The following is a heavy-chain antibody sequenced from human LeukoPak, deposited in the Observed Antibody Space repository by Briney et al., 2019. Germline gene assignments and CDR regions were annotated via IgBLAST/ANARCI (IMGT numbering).Heavy chain of an antibody. CDR1: GFTFSSYA. V-gene: IGHV3-21*01. D-gene: IGHD3-3*01. CDR2: ISSSSSYI. J-gene: IGHJ5*02. CDR3: ARLFGESSGLLP. Sequence: PGGSLRLACAASGFTFSSYAMNWVRQAPGKGLEWVSSISSSSSYIYYADSVKGRFTISRDNAKNSLYLQMNSLRAEDTAVYYCARLFGESSGLLPWGQGTPVTVSS.